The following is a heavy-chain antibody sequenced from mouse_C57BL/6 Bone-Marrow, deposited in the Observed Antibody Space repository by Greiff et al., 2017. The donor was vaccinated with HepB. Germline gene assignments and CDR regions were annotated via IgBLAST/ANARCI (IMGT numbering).Heavy chain of an antibody. Sequence: EVQGVESGAELVKPGASVKLSCTASGFNIKDYYMHWVKQRTEQGLEWIGRIDPEDGETKYAPKFQGKATITADTSSNTAYLQLSSLTSEDTAVYYCARERTMVYYFDYWGQGTTLTVSS. V-gene: IGHV14-2*01. J-gene: IGHJ2*01. CDR3: ARERTMVYYFDY. D-gene: IGHD1-1*02. CDR2: IDPEDGET. CDR1: GFNIKDYY.